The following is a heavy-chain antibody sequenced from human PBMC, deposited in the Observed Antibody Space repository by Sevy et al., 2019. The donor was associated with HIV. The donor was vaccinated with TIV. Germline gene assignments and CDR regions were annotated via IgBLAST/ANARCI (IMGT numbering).Heavy chain of an antibody. Sequence: GGSLRLSCAASGFTFSSDWMHWVRQVPGEGLEWVSRVNSDGAWTEYADSVKRRFTISRDSVKNTLFLQMSSLRADDTAVYYCTGGTNGVHRYWGQGTLVTVSS. CDR3: TGGTNGVHRY. D-gene: IGHD2-8*01. CDR2: VNSDGAWT. V-gene: IGHV3-74*03. CDR1: GFTFSSDW. J-gene: IGHJ4*02.